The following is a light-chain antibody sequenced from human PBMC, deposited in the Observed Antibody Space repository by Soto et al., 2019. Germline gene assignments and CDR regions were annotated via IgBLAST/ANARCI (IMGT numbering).Light chain of an antibody. V-gene: IGLV2-23*01. CDR3: CSYAGSSTHYV. CDR1: SRDVGSYNL. J-gene: IGLJ1*01. CDR2: EGS. Sequence: QSALTQPASVSGSPGQSITISCTGTSRDVGSYNLVSWYQQHPGKAPKLMIYEGSKRPSGVSNRFSGSKSGNTASLTISGLQAEDEADYYCCSYAGSSTHYVFGTGTKLTVL.